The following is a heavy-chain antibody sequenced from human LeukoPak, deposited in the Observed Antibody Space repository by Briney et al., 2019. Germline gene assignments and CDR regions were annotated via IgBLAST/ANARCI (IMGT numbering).Heavy chain of an antibody. CDR3: ARDGLNSGSYRAPFDY. CDR1: GFTFSSYW. J-gene: IGHJ4*02. D-gene: IGHD1-26*01. Sequence: PGGSLRLSCAASGFTFSSYWMHWVRQAPGKGLVWVSRSNTDGSSTSYADSVKGRFTISRDNAKNSLYLQMNSLRAEDTAVYYCARDGLNSGSYRAPFDYWGQGTLVTVSS. CDR2: SNTDGSST. V-gene: IGHV3-74*01.